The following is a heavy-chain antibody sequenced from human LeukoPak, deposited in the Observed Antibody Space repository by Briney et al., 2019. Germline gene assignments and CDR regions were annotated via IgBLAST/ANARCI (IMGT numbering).Heavy chain of an antibody. CDR3: ARRPYCGGDCYSLSPLGNAFDI. D-gene: IGHD2-21*02. Sequence: SETLSLTCAVYGGSFSDYYWTWIRQSPGKGLEWIGEINHSGSTNYNPSLKSRVTISVDTSKTQFSLKLNSVTAADTAVYFCARRPYCGGDCYSLSPLGNAFDIWGQGTMVTVSS. CDR1: GGSFSDYY. J-gene: IGHJ3*02. CDR2: INHSGST. V-gene: IGHV4-34*01.